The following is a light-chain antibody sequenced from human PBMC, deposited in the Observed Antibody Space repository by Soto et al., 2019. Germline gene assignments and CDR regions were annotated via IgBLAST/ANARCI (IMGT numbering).Light chain of an antibody. CDR1: QSIRSW. Sequence: DIQMTQSPSTLSACVGDRVTITCRASQSIRSWLAWYQQKPGKAPELLIYDASSLNRGVPSRFSGSGSGTDFTLTISRLQPDDFATYYCHQYNSYPRTFGHGTKVDIK. V-gene: IGKV1-5*01. CDR2: DAS. CDR3: HQYNSYPRT. J-gene: IGKJ1*01.